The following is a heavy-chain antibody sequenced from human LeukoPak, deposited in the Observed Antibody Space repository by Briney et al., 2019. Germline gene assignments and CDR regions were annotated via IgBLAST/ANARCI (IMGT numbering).Heavy chain of an antibody. V-gene: IGHV4-34*01. CDR3: ARDQRIITIFGVVPGAVDY. CDR2: INHSGST. J-gene: IGHJ4*02. D-gene: IGHD3-3*01. CDR1: GGSFSGYY. Sequence: SETLSLTCAVYGGSFSGYYWSWIRQPPGKGLEWIGEINHSGSTNYNPSLKNRVTISVDTSKNQFSLKLSSVTAADTAVYYCARDQRIITIFGVVPGAVDYWGQGTLVTVSS.